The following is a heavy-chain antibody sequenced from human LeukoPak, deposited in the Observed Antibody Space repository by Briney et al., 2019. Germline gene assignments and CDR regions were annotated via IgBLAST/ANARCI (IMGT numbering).Heavy chain of an antibody. CDR3: ARSRGYCAGGSCYDGHWFDP. CDR1: GDSVSSLSGA. Sequence: SQTLSLTCAISGDSVSSLSGAWNWIRQSPSRGLEWLGRTFYRSKWYYDYAESVKGRININSDTSKNQFSLQLNSVTPEDTAVYYCARSRGYCAGGSCYDGHWFDPWGQGTLVTVSS. V-gene: IGHV6-1*01. J-gene: IGHJ5*02. D-gene: IGHD2-15*01. CDR2: TFYRSKWYY.